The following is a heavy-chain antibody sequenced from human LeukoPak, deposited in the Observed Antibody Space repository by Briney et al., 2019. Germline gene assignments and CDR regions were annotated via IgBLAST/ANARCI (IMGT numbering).Heavy chain of an antibody. CDR3: AKDWDWELLIFDY. CDR2: ISGSGGSK. Sequence: GGSLRLSCAASGFTFSSYWMSWVRQAPGKGLEWVSGISGSGGSKYYADSVKGRFTISRDNSKNKLYLQMNSLRAEDTAIYYCAKDWDWELLIFDYWGQGTLVTVSS. D-gene: IGHD1-26*01. CDR1: GFTFSSYW. V-gene: IGHV3-23*01. J-gene: IGHJ4*02.